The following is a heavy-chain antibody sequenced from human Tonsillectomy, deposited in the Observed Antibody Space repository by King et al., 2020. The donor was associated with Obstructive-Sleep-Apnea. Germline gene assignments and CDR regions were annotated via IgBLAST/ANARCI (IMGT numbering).Heavy chain of an antibody. J-gene: IGHJ6*02. CDR2: IYYSGST. Sequence: QLQESGPGLVKPSETLSLTCTVSGGSISSTSYYWGWIRQPPGKWLEWVGKIYYSGSTYYNPSLKSRVTISVDRSKNQFSLKLSSVTAPDTAVYYCASERDIYGMDVWGQGTTVTVSS. CDR1: GGSISSTSYY. V-gene: IGHV4-39*07. CDR3: ASERDIYGMDV.